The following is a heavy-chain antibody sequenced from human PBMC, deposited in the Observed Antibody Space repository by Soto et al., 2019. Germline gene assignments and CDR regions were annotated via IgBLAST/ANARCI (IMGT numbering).Heavy chain of an antibody. CDR3: AKEDGQSSRSHSFDC. D-gene: IGHD1-26*01. J-gene: IGHJ4*02. Sequence: PGGSLRLSCSASGFTFNRYSMTWVRKAPGRGLEWVASISSSSTYRHDTDSVRGRFTISRDDAYNSLFLQMNSQRAEDTAVYYCAKEDGQSSRSHSFDCWGQGALVTVSS. CDR2: ISSSSTYR. V-gene: IGHV3-21*01. CDR1: GFTFNRYS.